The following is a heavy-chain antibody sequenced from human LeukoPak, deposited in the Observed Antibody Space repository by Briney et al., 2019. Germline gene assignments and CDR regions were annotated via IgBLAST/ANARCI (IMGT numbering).Heavy chain of an antibody. CDR1: GYTFTSYG. CDR2: ISAYNGNT. J-gene: IGHJ4*02. D-gene: IGHD3-22*01. Sequence: ASVKVSCKASGYTFTSYGISWVRQAPGQGLEWMGWISAYNGNTNYAQKLQGRVTMTTDTSTSTAYMELRSLRSDDTAVYYCARQTDYYDSSGYYSPFDYWGQGTLVTVSS. CDR3: ARQTDYYDSSGYYSPFDY. V-gene: IGHV1-18*01.